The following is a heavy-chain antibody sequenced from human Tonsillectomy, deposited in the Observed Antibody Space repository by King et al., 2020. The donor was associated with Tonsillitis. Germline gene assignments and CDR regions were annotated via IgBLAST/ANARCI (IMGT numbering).Heavy chain of an antibody. CDR2: ISYYVSNE. CDR3: ARDLLLNSRDSGPFDY. J-gene: IGHJ4*02. CDR1: GFTFNNYA. D-gene: IGHD3-10*01. V-gene: IGHV3-30-3*01. Sequence: VQLVESGGGVVQPGRSLRLSCAASGFTFNNYALHWVRQAPGKGLEWVAIISYYVSNEYYADSVKGRFTISRDNPKKTLSLQMKSLRAEDTAVYYCARDLLLNSRDSGPFDYWGQGTLVTVSS.